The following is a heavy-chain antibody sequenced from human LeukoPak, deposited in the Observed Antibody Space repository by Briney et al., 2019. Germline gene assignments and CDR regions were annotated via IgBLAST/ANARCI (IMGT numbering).Heavy chain of an antibody. CDR2: ISGSGGST. CDR1: GFTFSSYA. J-gene: IGHJ4*02. D-gene: IGHD1-26*01. CDR3: TTDLRWELRPLDY. V-gene: IGHV3-23*01. Sequence: GGSLRLSCAASGFTFSSYAMSWVRQAPGKGLEWVSVISGSGGSTYYADSVKGRFTISRDNSKNTLYLQMNSLRAEDTAVYYCTTDLRWELRPLDYWGQGTLVTVSS.